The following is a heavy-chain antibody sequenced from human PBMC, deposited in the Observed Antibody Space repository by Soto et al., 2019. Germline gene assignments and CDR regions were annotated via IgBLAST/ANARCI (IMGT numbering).Heavy chain of an antibody. CDR3: ARVQWELLWFDP. J-gene: IGHJ5*02. CDR1: GFTFDDYA. D-gene: IGHD1-26*01. CDR2: ISWNSGSI. V-gene: IGHV3-9*01. Sequence: GGSLRLSCAASGFTFDDYAMHWVRQAPGKGLEWVSGISWNSGSIGYADSVKGRFTISRDNAKNSLYLQMNSLRAEDTAVYYCARVQWELLWFDPWGQGTLVTVSS.